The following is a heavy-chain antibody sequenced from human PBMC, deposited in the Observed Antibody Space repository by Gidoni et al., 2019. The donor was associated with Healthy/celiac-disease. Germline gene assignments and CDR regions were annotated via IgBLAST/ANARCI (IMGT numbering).Heavy chain of an antibody. CDR1: GFTFSSNY. J-gene: IGHJ6*02. D-gene: IGHD3-10*01. CDR2: IYSGGST. CDR3: ARDPYYWEGASYYYYGMDV. Sequence: EVQLVESGGGLVQPGGSLRLSCAASGFTFSSNYMSWVRQAPGKGLEWVSVIYSGGSTYYADSVKGRFTIPRDNSKNTLYLQMNSLRAEDTAVYYCARDPYYWEGASYYYYGMDVWGQGTTVTVSS. V-gene: IGHV3-66*01.